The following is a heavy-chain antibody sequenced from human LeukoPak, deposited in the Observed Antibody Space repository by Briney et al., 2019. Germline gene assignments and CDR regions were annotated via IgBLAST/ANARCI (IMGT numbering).Heavy chain of an antibody. V-gene: IGHV3-49*04. CDR3: TRGDIVVVPAAGAKPKYYMDV. D-gene: IGHD2-2*01. CDR2: IKRKAYGGTT. Sequence: PGGSLRLSCAASGFTFSSYAMSWVRQAPGKGLEWVGFIKRKAYGGTTEYAASVKGRFTISRDDSKSIAYLQMNSLKTEDTAVYYCTRGDIVVVPAAGAKPKYYMDVWGKGTTVTVSS. CDR1: GFTFSSYA. J-gene: IGHJ6*03.